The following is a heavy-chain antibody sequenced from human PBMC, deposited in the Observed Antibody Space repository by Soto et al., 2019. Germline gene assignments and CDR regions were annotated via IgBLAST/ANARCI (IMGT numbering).Heavy chain of an antibody. CDR1: GFTFSSYW. Sequence: GGSLRLSCAASGFTFSSYWMHWVRQAPGKGLVWVSRINSDGSSTSYADSVKGRFTIPRDNAKNALYLQMNSLRAEDTAVYYCARGHPPYYDFWSGYPPSDYWGQGTLVTVSS. D-gene: IGHD3-3*01. CDR3: ARGHPPYYDFWSGYPPSDY. CDR2: INSDGSST. J-gene: IGHJ4*02. V-gene: IGHV3-74*01.